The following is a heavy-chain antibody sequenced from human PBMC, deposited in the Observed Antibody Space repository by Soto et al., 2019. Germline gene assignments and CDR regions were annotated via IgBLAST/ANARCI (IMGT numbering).Heavy chain of an antibody. CDR1: GGSFSGYY. D-gene: IGHD6-6*01. CDR3: ARGNSSIAARGSYWFDP. V-gene: IGHV4-34*01. J-gene: IGHJ5*02. CDR2: INHSGST. Sequence: SETLSLTCAVYGGSFSGYYWSWIRQPPGKGLEWIGEINHSGSTNYNPSLKSRVTISVDTSKNQFSLKLSSVTAADTAVYYCARGNSSIAARGSYWFDPWGQGTLVTVSS.